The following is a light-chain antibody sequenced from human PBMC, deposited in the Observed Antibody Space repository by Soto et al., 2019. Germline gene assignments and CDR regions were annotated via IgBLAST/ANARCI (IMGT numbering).Light chain of an antibody. J-gene: IGLJ1*01. CDR2: EDI. CDR1: SSDVGRYTL. CDR3: CSYAGSFNLV. Sequence: QSALTQPASVSGSPGQSITISCTGTSSDVGRYTLVSWYQHHPGKAPQLIIYEDIQRPSGVSNRFSGSKSDNTASLTISGLHAEDEAYYFCCSYAGSFNLVFGTGTKLTVL. V-gene: IGLV2-23*01.